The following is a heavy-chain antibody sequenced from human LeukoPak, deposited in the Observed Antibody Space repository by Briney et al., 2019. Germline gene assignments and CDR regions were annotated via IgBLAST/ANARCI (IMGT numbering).Heavy chain of an antibody. CDR3: ARGGYDSSGYYLDY. J-gene: IGHJ4*02. CDR2: INHSGST. V-gene: IGHV4-34*01. Sequence: SETLSLTCGVYGGSFSGYYWSWIRQPPGKGLEWIGEINHSGSTNYNPSLKSRVTISVDTSKNQFSLKLSSVTAADTAVYYCARGGYDSSGYYLDYWGQGTLVTVSS. CDR1: GGSFSGYY. D-gene: IGHD3-22*01.